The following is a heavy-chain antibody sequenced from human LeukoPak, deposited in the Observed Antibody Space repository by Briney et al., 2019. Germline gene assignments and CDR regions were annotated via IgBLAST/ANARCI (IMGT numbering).Heavy chain of an antibody. D-gene: IGHD1-1*01. CDR1: GYTFTGYY. V-gene: IGHV1-18*04. Sequence: GASVKVSCKASGYTFTGYYIHWVRQAPGQGLEWMGRISAYNGNTNYAQKLQGRVTMTTDTSTSTAYMELRSLRSDDTAVYYCARDAYNWNDAGSFDYWGQGTLVTVSS. CDR3: ARDAYNWNDAGSFDY. J-gene: IGHJ4*02. CDR2: ISAYNGNT.